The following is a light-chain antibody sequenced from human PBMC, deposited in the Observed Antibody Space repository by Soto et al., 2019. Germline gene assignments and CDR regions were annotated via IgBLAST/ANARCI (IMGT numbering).Light chain of an antibody. CDR2: AAS. Sequence: IQVTQSPSSLSASVGDRVTVTFRASQGIGNDLGWYQQKPGKAPKLLIYAASSLQSGVPSRFSGSGSGTDFTLTISSLQPEDFATYYCKQSYSTPPIPFGQGTRLEIK. V-gene: IGKV1-39*01. J-gene: IGKJ5*01. CDR1: QGIGND. CDR3: KQSYSTPPIP.